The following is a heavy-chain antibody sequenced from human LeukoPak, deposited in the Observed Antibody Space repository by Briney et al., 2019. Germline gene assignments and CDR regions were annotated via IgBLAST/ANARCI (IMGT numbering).Heavy chain of an antibody. Sequence: GGSLRLSCAASGFTFSSAWMAWVRQAPGKRLEWVGRIKSKSDGGTTEYAATVKGRFTISTDASKNTLYLQMNSLGTEDTAVYYCTTYYCSGGRCYHFDYWGQGSLVTVSP. J-gene: IGHJ4*02. CDR3: TTYYCSGGRCYHFDY. V-gene: IGHV3-15*01. D-gene: IGHD2-15*01. CDR2: IKSKSDGGTT. CDR1: GFTFSSAW.